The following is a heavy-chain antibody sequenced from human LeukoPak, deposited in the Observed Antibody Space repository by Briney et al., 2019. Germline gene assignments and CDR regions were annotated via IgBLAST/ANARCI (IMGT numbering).Heavy chain of an antibody. Sequence: PGRSLRLSCVASGFTFSSYGMHWVRQAPGKGLEWVSSISGGGGSTNSADSVKGRFTISRDNSKNTLYLQMNSLRAEDTAVYYCAKSSYYDSSGYYREYYFDHWGQGTLVTVSS. J-gene: IGHJ4*02. CDR3: AKSSYYDSSGYYREYYFDH. CDR2: ISGGGGST. V-gene: IGHV3-23*01. CDR1: GFTFSSYG. D-gene: IGHD3-22*01.